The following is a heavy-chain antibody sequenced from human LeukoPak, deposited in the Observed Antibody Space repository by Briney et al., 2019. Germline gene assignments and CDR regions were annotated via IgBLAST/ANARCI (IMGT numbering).Heavy chain of an antibody. CDR1: GYTFTDYY. CDR3: ARGLAYCGGDCYSSGSDY. V-gene: IGHV1-2*02. D-gene: IGHD2-21*02. CDR2: MNPNSGGT. J-gene: IGHJ4*02. Sequence: ASVKVSCKTSGYTFTDYYIHWVRQAPGQGLEWMAWMNPNSGGTSYAQKLQGRVTMTTDTSTSTAYMELRSLRSDDTAVYYCARGLAYCGGDCYSSGSDYWGQGTLVTVSS.